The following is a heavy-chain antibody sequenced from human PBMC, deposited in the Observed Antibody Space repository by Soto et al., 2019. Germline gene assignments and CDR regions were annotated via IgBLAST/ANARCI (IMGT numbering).Heavy chain of an antibody. V-gene: IGHV3-23*01. J-gene: IGHJ6*02. CDR2: LSGSSLNT. Sequence: EVRLLESGGGLVQPGGSLRLSCEASGFTFGNYAMTWVRQGPGRGLEWVSALSGSSLNTYYADSVKGRFTISRDNSKNTMYLEMNSLRVDDTAVYYCTTQFFLSSRKPPGDVWGQGTPVAVSS. CDR1: GFTFGNYA. CDR3: TTQFFLSSRKPPGDV.